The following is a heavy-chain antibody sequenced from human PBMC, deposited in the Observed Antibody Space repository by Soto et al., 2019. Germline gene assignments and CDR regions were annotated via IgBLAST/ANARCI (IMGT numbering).Heavy chain of an antibody. CDR3: ARHLEYCSGGSCYRFYAFDI. CDR1: GGSISSGGYY. Sequence: PSETLSLTCTVSGGSISSGGYYWSWIRQHPGEGLEWIGYIYYSGSTYYNPSLKSRVTISVDTSKNQFSLKLSSVTAADTAVYYCARHLEYCSGGSCYRFYAFDIRGQGTMVTVSS. J-gene: IGHJ3*02. CDR2: IYYSGST. V-gene: IGHV4-31*03. D-gene: IGHD2-15*01.